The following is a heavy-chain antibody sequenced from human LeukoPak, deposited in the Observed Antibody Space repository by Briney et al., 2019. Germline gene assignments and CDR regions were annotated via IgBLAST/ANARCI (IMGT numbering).Heavy chain of an antibody. CDR1: GYTFTSYG. Sequence: ASAKVSCKASGYTFTSYGISWVRQAPGQGLEWRGWISAYNGNTNYAQKLQGRVTMTTATSISTAYMELSRLRSDDTDVYYCARGPVCSNTSCRYYYMDVWGKGTTVTISS. D-gene: IGHD2-2*01. J-gene: IGHJ6*03. CDR3: ARGPVCSNTSCRYYYMDV. V-gene: IGHV1-18*01. CDR2: ISAYNGNT.